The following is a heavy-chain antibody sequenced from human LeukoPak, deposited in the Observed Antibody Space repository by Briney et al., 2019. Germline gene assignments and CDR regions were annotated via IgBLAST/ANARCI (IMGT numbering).Heavy chain of an antibody. CDR2: INPNSGGT. Sequence: ASVKVSCKASGYTFASYDINWVRQATGQGLEWMGWINPNSGGTKYAQKFQGRVTMTRDTSINTAYMELSRLRSDDTAVYYCARDRGVDYCSGGSCSHYYYYMDVWGKGTTVTISS. CDR3: ARDRGVDYCSGGSCSHYYYYMDV. V-gene: IGHV1-2*02. J-gene: IGHJ6*03. D-gene: IGHD2-15*01. CDR1: GYTFASYD.